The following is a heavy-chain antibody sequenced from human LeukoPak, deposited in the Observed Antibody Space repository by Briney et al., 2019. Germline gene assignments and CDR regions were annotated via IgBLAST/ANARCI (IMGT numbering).Heavy chain of an antibody. D-gene: IGHD2-15*01. Sequence: SVKVSCKASGGTFSSYAISWVRQAPGQGLEWMGGIIPIFGTANYAQKFQGRVTITADESTSTAYTELSSLRSEDTAVYYCATDNCSGGSCYLGAHYYGMDVWGQGTTVTVSS. CDR1: GGTFSSYA. J-gene: IGHJ6*02. V-gene: IGHV1-69*13. CDR2: IIPIFGTA. CDR3: ATDNCSGGSCYLGAHYYGMDV.